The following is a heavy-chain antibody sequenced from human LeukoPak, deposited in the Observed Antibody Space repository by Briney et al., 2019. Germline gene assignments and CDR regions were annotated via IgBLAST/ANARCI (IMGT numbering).Heavy chain of an antibody. D-gene: IGHD4-17*01. CDR1: GFTFSSYS. CDR3: AKDYEYGDPTYYFDY. CDR2: ISSSSSYI. Sequence: GGSLRLSCAASGFTFSSYSMNWVRQAPGKGLEWVSSISSSSSYIYYADSVKGRFTISRDNAKNSLYLQMNSLRAEDTAVYYCAKDYEYGDPTYYFDYWGQGTLVTVSS. J-gene: IGHJ4*02. V-gene: IGHV3-21*04.